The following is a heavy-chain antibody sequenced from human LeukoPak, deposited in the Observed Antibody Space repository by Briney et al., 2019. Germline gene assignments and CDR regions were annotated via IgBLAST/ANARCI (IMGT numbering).Heavy chain of an antibody. CDR2: ISSSGSYK. Sequence: PGGSLRLSCAASGFIFSSYSMNWVRQAPGKELEWVSSISSSGSYKYYADSVKGRFTISRDNAKNSMYLQMNSLRAEDTAVYYCARITWGNYFDYWGQGTLVTVSS. CDR3: ARITWGNYFDY. J-gene: IGHJ4*02. V-gene: IGHV3-21*01. CDR1: GFIFSSYS. D-gene: IGHD7-27*01.